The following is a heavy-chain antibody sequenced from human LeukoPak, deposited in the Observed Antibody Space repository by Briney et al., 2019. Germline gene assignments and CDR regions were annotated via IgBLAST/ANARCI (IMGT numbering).Heavy chain of an antibody. J-gene: IGHJ4*02. Sequence: GASVKVSCKASGYTFTSYGISWVRQAPGQGLEWMGWISAYNGNTNYAQKLQGRVTMTTDTSTSTAYMELSSLRSEDTAVYYCAREGNRSSDSSASYPLDYWGQGTLVTVSS. CDR3: AREGNRSSDSSASYPLDY. CDR1: GYTFTSYG. CDR2: ISAYNGNT. V-gene: IGHV1-18*01. D-gene: IGHD1-26*01.